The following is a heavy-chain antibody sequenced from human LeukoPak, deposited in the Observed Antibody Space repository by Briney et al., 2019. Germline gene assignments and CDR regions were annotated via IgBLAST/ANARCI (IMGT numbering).Heavy chain of an antibody. CDR1: GFTFSSYA. CDR3: AKTVD. V-gene: IGHV3-30-3*01. J-gene: IGHJ4*02. Sequence: GGSLRLSCAASGFTFSSYAMSWVRQAPGKGLEWVAVISYDGSNKYYADSVKGRFTISRDNSKNTLYLQMNSLRAEDTAVYYCAKTVDWGQGTLVTVSS. CDR2: ISYDGSNK.